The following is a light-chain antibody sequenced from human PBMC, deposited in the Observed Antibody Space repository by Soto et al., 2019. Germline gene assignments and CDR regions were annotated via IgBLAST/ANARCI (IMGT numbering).Light chain of an antibody. V-gene: IGKV3-20*01. Sequence: EIVLTQSPGTLSLSPGERATLSCRASQSVSSSYLAWYQQKPGHAPSLLIYGASSRATGIPDRFSGSGSGTDFTIPISRLEPEDFAVYYCQQYGCSPGTYGQGTKVEIK. J-gene: IGKJ1*01. CDR1: QSVSSSY. CDR2: GAS. CDR3: QQYGCSPGT.